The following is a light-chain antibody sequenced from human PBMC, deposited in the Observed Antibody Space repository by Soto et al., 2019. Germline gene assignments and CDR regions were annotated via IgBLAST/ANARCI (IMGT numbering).Light chain of an antibody. Sequence: DIQMTRSPSSLSASVGHRVTITCRASQSISSYLNWYQHKPGKAPKLLIYAASSLQSGVPSRFSGSGSGTDFTLTISSLQPEDFATYYCQQGYSNPITHGQGTRLEIK. CDR2: AAS. V-gene: IGKV1-39*01. CDR1: QSISSY. J-gene: IGKJ5*01. CDR3: QQGYSNPIT.